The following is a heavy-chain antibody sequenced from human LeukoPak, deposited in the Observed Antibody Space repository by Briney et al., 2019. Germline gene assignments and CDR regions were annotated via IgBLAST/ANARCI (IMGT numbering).Heavy chain of an antibody. V-gene: IGHV1-69*06. Sequence: SVKVSCKASGGTFSSYAISWVRQAPGQGLERMGRIIPIFGTANYAQKFQGRVTITADKSTSTAYMELSSLRSEDTAVYYCARNPPSYYYDSSGYYWLDYWGQGTLVTVSS. CDR1: GGTFSSYA. J-gene: IGHJ4*02. CDR3: ARNPPSYYYDSSGYYWLDY. CDR2: IIPIFGTA. D-gene: IGHD3-22*01.